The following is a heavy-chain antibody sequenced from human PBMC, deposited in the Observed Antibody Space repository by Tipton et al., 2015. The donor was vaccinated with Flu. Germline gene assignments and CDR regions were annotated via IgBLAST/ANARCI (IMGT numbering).Heavy chain of an antibody. CDR2: ISGGGVAT. Sequence: SLRLSCAASGFSFSSYAMNWVRQAPGKGLQWVSSISGGGVATYYAESVKGRFTISRDNSKNTFYLQMNSLRTEDTAVYFCAKSYFHYNWFDPWGQGTLVTVSS. CDR3: AKSYFHYNWFDP. CDR1: GFSFSSYA. J-gene: IGHJ5*02. V-gene: IGHV3-23*01. D-gene: IGHD3-10*01.